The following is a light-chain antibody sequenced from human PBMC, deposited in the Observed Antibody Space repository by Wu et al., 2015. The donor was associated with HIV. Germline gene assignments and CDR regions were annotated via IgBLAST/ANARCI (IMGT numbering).Light chain of an antibody. Sequence: VTDHVXGEVQALQLLVLVSVKNQGKFLAPDLWCIHLQSGVPSRFSGSGSGTDFTLTISSLQPEDVATYYCQKYNSAPRTFGQGTKVEIK. V-gene: IGKV1-27*01. CDR2: CI. J-gene: IGKJ1*01. CDR1: QALQL. CDR3: QKYNSAPRT.